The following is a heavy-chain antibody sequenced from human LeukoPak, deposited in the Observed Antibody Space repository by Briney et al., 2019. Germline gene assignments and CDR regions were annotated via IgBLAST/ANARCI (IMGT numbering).Heavy chain of an antibody. J-gene: IGHJ4*02. Sequence: GESLKISCNGSGYSFTSYWIGWVRQMPGKGLEWMGIIYPGDSDTRYSPSFQGQVTISADKSISTAYLQWSSLKASDTAMYYCAELLGYCSGGSCYSTYYFDYWGQETLVTVSS. CDR1: GYSFTSYW. D-gene: IGHD2-15*01. CDR3: AELLGYCSGGSCYSTYYFDY. CDR2: IYPGDSDT. V-gene: IGHV5-51*01.